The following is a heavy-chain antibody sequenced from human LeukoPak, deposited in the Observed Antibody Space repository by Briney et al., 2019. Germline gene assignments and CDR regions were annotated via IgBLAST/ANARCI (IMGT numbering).Heavy chain of an antibody. Sequence: GGSLRLSCVASGFTFRTYSMNWVRQAPGKGLEWVSYISSSSTTIYYADSMKGRFTISRDNAKNSLYLQMNSLRAEDTAVYYCARDDCRSTSRQKHQNWFDPWGQGTLVTVSS. CDR3: ARDDCRSTSRQKHQNWFDP. CDR1: GFTFRTYS. V-gene: IGHV3-48*01. J-gene: IGHJ5*02. CDR2: ISSSSTTI. D-gene: IGHD2-2*01.